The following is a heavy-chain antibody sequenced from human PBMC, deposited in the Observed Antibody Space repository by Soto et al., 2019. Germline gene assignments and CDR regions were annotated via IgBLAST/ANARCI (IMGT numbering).Heavy chain of an antibody. D-gene: IGHD5-18*01. V-gene: IGHV1-69*12. Sequence: QVQLVQSGAEVKKPESSVKVSGNAPGGTFSTYAISWVRQAPGQGLEWMGGIIPMFGTANYAQRFQDRVTITADESTNTVYMELSSLRSEDTAVYFCASGIQLWLRRVNNGYSGWGQGTLVTVSS. CDR2: IIPMFGTA. J-gene: IGHJ4*02. CDR3: ASGIQLWLRRVNNGYSG. CDR1: GGTFSTYA.